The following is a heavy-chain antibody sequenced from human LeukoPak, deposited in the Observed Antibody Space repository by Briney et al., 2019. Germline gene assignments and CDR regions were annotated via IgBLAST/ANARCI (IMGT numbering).Heavy chain of an antibody. CDR2: IRSDSSSI. J-gene: IGHJ3*02. Sequence: GGSLRLSCAASGFTSSNYNMNWVRQAPGKGLEWVSYIRSDSSSIYYADSVKGRFTISRDNAKNSLYLQMNSLRDEDTAVYFCAIDTWELPLEGFAIWGQGTMVTVSS. CDR1: GFTSSNYN. CDR3: AIDTWELPLEGFAI. V-gene: IGHV3-48*02. D-gene: IGHD1-26*01.